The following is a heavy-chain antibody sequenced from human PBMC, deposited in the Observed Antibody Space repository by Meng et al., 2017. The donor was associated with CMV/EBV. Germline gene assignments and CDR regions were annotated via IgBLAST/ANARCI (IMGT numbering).Heavy chain of an antibody. CDR1: GFTFSSYA. D-gene: IGHD2-2*01. CDR2: ISSSGSTI. V-gene: IGHV3-48*03. J-gene: IGHJ4*02. Sequence: GGSLRLSCAASGFTFSSYAMSWVRQAPGKGLEWISYISSSGSTIYYADPVKGRFTISRDNAKNSLYLQMNSLRGEDTAVYHCARVRGCSSTRCYVELDYWGQGTLVTVSS. CDR3: ARVRGCSSTRCYVELDY.